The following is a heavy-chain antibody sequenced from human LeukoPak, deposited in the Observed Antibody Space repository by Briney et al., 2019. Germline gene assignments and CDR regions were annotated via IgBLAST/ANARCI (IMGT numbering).Heavy chain of an antibody. CDR1: GFTFSRFE. V-gene: IGHV3-48*03. CDR3: ARGVGSASYYGMDV. J-gene: IGHJ6*02. Sequence: GGSLRLSCVASGFTFSRFEMNWVRQAPGKGLEWVSYISGSGSSIYYADSVKGRFTISRDNAKNSLYLQMNSLRGEDTAVYYCARGVGSASYYGMDVWGQGTTVTVSS. D-gene: IGHD2-2*01. CDR2: ISGSGSSI.